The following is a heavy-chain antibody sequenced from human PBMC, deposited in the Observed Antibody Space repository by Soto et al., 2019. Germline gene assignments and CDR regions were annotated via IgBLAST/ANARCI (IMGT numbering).Heavy chain of an antibody. CDR1: GYTFTSYG. V-gene: IGHV1-18*01. D-gene: IGHD6-13*01. Sequence: ASVKVSFKASGYTFTSYGISWVRQAPGQGLEWMRCISAHNGNTNYAQKLQGRVTMTTDTSTSTAYMELRSLRSDDTAVYYCARGSIGYSSSPLDYWGQGTLVTVSS. CDR2: ISAHNGNT. J-gene: IGHJ4*02. CDR3: ARGSIGYSSSPLDY.